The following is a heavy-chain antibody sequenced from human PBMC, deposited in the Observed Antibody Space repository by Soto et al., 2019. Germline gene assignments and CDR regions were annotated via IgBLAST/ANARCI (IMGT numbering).Heavy chain of an antibody. Sequence: SVKVSCKVSGYTLTELSMHWVRQAPGKGLEWMGGFDPEDGETIYAQKFQGRVTMTEDTSTDTAYMELSSLRSEDTAVYYCAIFDSSGYWSRFDYWGQGTLVTVSS. CDR2: FDPEDGET. D-gene: IGHD3-22*01. CDR3: AIFDSSGYWSRFDY. V-gene: IGHV1-24*01. CDR1: GYTLTELS. J-gene: IGHJ4*02.